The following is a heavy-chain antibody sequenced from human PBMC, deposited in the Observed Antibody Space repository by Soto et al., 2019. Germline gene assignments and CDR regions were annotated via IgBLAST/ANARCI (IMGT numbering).Heavy chain of an antibody. CDR1: GFYLSTSGVG. CDR2: IYWGDDK. V-gene: IGHV2-5*02. D-gene: IGHD5-12*01. Sequence: QITLKQSGPTLVKPTQTLTLTCTFSGFYLSTSGVGVGWIRQPPGKALEWLALIYWGDDKLYSPSLKSTLTITTDTTKNQAVLTMTNMDPVDTATYYCAHVYGGYDNFDYWGQGTLVTVSS. J-gene: IGHJ4*02. CDR3: AHVYGGYDNFDY.